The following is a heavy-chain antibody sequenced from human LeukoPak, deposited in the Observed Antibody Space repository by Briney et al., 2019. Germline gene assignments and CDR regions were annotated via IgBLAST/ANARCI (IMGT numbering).Heavy chain of an antibody. CDR1: GYSINSGYN. J-gene: IGHJ4*02. V-gene: IGHV4-38-2*02. Sequence: SETLSLTCTVSGYSINSGYNWGWIRQPPGKGLEWIVSIYHSGSTYYNPSLKSRVTISVDTSKNQFSLKLSSVTAADTAMYYCARHSPKGAALDYWGQGTLVTVSS. CDR3: ARHSPKGAALDY. D-gene: IGHD2-21*01. CDR2: IYHSGST.